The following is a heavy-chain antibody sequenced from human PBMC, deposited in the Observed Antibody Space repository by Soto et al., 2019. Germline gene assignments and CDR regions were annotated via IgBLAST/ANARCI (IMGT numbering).Heavy chain of an antibody. Sequence: VASVKVSCKASGGTFSSYAISWVRQAPGQGLEWMGGIIPIFGTANYAQKFQGRVTITADESTSTAYMELSSLRSEDTAVYYCARRGDTAMVFDYWGQGTLVTVSS. CDR2: IIPIFGTA. J-gene: IGHJ4*02. D-gene: IGHD5-18*01. CDR1: GGTFSSYA. V-gene: IGHV1-69*13. CDR3: ARRGDTAMVFDY.